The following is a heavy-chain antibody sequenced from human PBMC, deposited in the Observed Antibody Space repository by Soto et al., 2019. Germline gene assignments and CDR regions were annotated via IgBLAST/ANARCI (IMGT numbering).Heavy chain of an antibody. D-gene: IGHD3-22*01. Sequence: QVQLVESGGGVIQPGRSLRLSCAASGFTFSDYVVYWVRQAPGKGPEWVAFIWHDGTNRYYTDSVQGRFTVSRDNSNNTLSLQMNTLRAEDTAVYYCARPYYDSSGFYSYYFDYWGQGTLVTVSS. V-gene: IGHV3-33*01. CDR1: GFTFSDYV. J-gene: IGHJ4*02. CDR2: IWHDGTNR. CDR3: ARPYYDSSGFYSYYFDY.